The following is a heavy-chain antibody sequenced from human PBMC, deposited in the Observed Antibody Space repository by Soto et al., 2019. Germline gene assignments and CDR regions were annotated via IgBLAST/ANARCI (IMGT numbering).Heavy chain of an antibody. CDR2: IYHSGST. Sequence: SETQSLTCDVSGDSISNGVYSWTWIRQPPGKGLEWIAYIYHSGSTYFNPSLRSRVSISVDRFKNQFSLNVKSVTAADTAVYYCARGDQDDAFDIWGRGTVVT. CDR3: ARGDQDDAFDI. J-gene: IGHJ3*02. D-gene: IGHD2-2*01. V-gene: IGHV4-30-2*01. CDR1: GDSISNGVYS.